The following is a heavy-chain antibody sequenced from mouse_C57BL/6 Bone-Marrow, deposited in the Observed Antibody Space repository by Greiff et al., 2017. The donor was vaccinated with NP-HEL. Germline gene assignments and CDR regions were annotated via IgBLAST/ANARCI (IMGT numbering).Heavy chain of an antibody. CDR1: GFNIKDYY. Sequence: EVKLMESGAELVKPGASVKLSCTASGFNIKDYYMHWVKQRTEQGLEWIGRIDPEDGETKYAPKFQGKATITADTSSNTAYLQLSSLTSEDTAVYYCAPNLLLFYFDVWGTGTTVTVSS. CDR2: IDPEDGET. V-gene: IGHV14-2*01. CDR3: APNLLLFYFDV. D-gene: IGHD1-1*01. J-gene: IGHJ1*03.